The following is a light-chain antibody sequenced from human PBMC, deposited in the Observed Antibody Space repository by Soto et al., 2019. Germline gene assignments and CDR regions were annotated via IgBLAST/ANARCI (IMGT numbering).Light chain of an antibody. Sequence: EIVLTQSPGTLSLSPGERATLYCRASRSVSSSYLAWYQQKPGQAPRLLIYAASSRATGIPDRFSGSGSGTDFTLTISRLEPEDFAVYYCQQYGSSPQLTFGGGTKVEI. CDR1: RSVSSSY. J-gene: IGKJ4*01. CDR2: AAS. CDR3: QQYGSSPQLT. V-gene: IGKV3-20*01.